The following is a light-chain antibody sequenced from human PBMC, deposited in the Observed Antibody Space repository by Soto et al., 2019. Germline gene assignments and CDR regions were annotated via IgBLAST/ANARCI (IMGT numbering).Light chain of an antibody. J-gene: IGKJ5*01. CDR3: QHYDSSPIT. V-gene: IGKV3-20*01. CDR1: QSVSNTY. CDR2: GAS. Sequence: EIVLTQSPGTLSLSPGERATLSCRASQSVSNTYLAWYQQKSGQAPSLLIYGASFRATGIPDRFSGSGSGTDFTLTISRLEPEDFAVYYCQHYDSSPITFGQGTRLEIK.